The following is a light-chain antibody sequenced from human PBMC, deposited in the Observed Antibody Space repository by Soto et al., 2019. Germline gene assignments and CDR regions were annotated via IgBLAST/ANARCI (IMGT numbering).Light chain of an antibody. J-gene: IGLJ2*01. CDR3: LLYYGGAGV. Sequence: QAVVTQEPSLTVSPGGTVTLTCASSTGAVTSGYYPNWFQQKPGQAPRALIYNTSNKHSWTPARFSGSLLGDKAALTLSGVQPEDEAEYYCLLYYGGAGVFGGGTKVTVL. V-gene: IGLV7-43*01. CDR1: TGAVTSGYY. CDR2: NTS.